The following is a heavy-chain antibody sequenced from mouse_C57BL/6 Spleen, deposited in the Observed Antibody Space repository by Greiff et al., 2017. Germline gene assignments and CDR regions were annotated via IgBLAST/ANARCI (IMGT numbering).Heavy chain of an antibody. CDR1: GYAFSSYW. D-gene: IGHD2-4*01. V-gene: IGHV1-80*01. CDR3: ARPYDYDWFAY. Sequence: VKLQQSGAELVKPGASVKISCKASGYAFSSYWMNWVKQRPGKGLEWIGQIYPGDGDTNYNGKFKGKATLTADKSSSTAYMQLSSLTSEDAAVYFCARPYDYDWFAYWGQGTLVTVSA. CDR2: IYPGDGDT. J-gene: IGHJ3*01.